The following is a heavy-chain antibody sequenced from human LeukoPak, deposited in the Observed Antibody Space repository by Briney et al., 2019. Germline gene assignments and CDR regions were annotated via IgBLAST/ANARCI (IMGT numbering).Heavy chain of an antibody. Sequence: SETLSLTCAVSGGSISSSNWWSWVRQPPGKGLEWIGEIYHSGSTNYNPSLKSRVTISVDKSKNQFSLKLSSVTAADTAVYYCARALYHYDSSGEIGFFDYWGQGTLVTVSS. D-gene: IGHD3-22*01. V-gene: IGHV4-4*02. CDR1: GGSISSSNW. J-gene: IGHJ4*02. CDR2: IYHSGST. CDR3: ARALYHYDSSGEIGFFDY.